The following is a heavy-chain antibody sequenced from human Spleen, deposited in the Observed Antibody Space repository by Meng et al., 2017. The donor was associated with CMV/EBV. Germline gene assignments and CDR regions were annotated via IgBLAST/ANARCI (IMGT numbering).Heavy chain of an antibody. Sequence: SETLSLTCTVSGGSVSSGSYYWSWIRQPPGKGLEWIGYTYYSGRTNYKPSLKSRVTISVDTSQNQVYLTLRSVTAADTAAYYCARWYGITGMGNDFYFYGVDVWGQGTPVTVSS. CDR3: ARWYGITGMGNDFYFYGVDV. D-gene: IGHD2-15*01. CDR1: GGSVSSGSYY. J-gene: IGHJ6*02. CDR2: TYYSGRT. V-gene: IGHV4-61*01.